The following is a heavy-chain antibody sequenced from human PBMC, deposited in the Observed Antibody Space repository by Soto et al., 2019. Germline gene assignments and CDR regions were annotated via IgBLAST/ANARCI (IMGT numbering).Heavy chain of an antibody. CDR3: AREAMEAPAPPPYSYGMDA. CDR1: GGTFSSYA. V-gene: IGHV1-69*12. J-gene: IGHJ6*02. Sequence: QVQLVQSGAEVKKPGSSVKVSCKASGGTFSSYAISWVRQAPGQGLEWMGGIIPIFGTANYAQKFQGRVTITADETTSTTSVELSSLRSYATAVYYWAREAMEAPAPPPYSYGMDAWGQGTTVTVSS. D-gene: IGHD6-6*01. CDR2: IIPIFGTA.